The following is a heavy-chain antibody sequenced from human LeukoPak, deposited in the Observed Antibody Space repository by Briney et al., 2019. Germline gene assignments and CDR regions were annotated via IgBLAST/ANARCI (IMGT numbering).Heavy chain of an antibody. D-gene: IGHD3-22*01. J-gene: IGHJ4*02. CDR3: ARVGDTSGYFYYFDS. V-gene: IGHV4-59*08. CDR2: ISYGGGT. Sequence: PSETLSLTCVVSGGSLSNFYWSWVRQPPGKGLEWLGYISYGGGTTYNTTLERRLSMSMDTSKNQLSLRLNSVTAADTALYYCARVGDTSGYFYYFDSWGQGTLVTVSS. CDR1: GGSLSNFY.